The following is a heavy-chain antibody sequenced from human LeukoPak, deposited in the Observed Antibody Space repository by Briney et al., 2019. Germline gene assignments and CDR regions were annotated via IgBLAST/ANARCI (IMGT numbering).Heavy chain of an antibody. CDR1: GYTFTSYY. V-gene: IGHV1-46*01. J-gene: IGHJ5*02. CDR3: ARDYCTNGVCYKNRFDP. CDR2: INPSGGST. D-gene: IGHD2-8*01. Sequence: AASVKVSCKASGYTFTSYYMHWVRQAPGQGLEWMGIINPSGGSTSYAQKFQGRVTMTRDMSTSTVYMELSSLRSEDTAVYYCARDYCTNGVCYKNRFDPWGQGTLVTVSS.